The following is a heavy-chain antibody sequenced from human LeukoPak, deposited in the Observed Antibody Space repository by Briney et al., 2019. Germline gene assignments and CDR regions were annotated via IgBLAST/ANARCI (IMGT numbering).Heavy chain of an antibody. J-gene: IGHJ2*01. D-gene: IGHD6-13*01. CDR3: ARERSGGIAAAGAYHWYFDL. V-gene: IGHV3-33*01. CDR1: GLTFSNYG. CDR2: IWYDGTNK. Sequence: GGSLRLSCAGSGLTFSNYGMHWVRQAPGKGLEWVAVIWYDGTNKYYADSVKGRFTISRDNSKNTLYLQMNSLRAEDTAVYYCARERSGGIAAAGAYHWYFDLWGRGTLVTVSS.